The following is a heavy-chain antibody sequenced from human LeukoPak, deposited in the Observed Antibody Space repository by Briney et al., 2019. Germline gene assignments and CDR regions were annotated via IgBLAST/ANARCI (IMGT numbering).Heavy chain of an antibody. V-gene: IGHV3-23*01. CDR3: EKDRGVGVVIILDY. CDR1: GFTFSSYA. D-gene: IGHD3-3*01. Sequence: GGSLRLSCAASGFTFSSYAMSWVRQAPGKGLEWVSAISGSGGSTYYADSVKGRFTISRDNSKNTLYLQMNSLRAEDTAVYDCEKDRGVGVVIILDYWGQGTLVTVSS. J-gene: IGHJ4*02. CDR2: ISGSGGST.